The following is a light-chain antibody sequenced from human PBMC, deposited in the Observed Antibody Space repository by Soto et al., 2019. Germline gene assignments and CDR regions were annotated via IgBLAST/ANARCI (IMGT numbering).Light chain of an antibody. J-gene: IGLJ2*01. CDR3: TAWDNSLSAVV. V-gene: IGLV1-44*01. CDR1: RSNIGSST. Sequence: QLVLTQPPSTSGTPGHRVTISCSGTRSNIGSSTVNWYQQLPGTAPKLLIYGDDQWPSGVPDRFSGSKSGTSVFLAISGLQSEDEADYYCTAWDNSLSAVVFGGGTKLTVL. CDR2: GDD.